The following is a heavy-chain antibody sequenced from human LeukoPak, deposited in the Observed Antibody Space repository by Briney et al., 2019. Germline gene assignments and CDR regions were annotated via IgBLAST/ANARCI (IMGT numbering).Heavy chain of an antibody. CDR2: IFYSGST. D-gene: IGHD3-3*01. CDR3: ARSGPYYDFWSGTRGAFDI. J-gene: IGHJ3*02. Sequence: SETLSLTCTVSGGSISSSSYFWSRIRQPPGKGLEWIGYIFYSGSTNYNPSLKGRVTISVDTSQNHFSLKLSSVTAADTAVYYCARSGPYYDFWSGTRGAFDIWGQGTMVTVSS. CDR1: GGSISSSSYF. V-gene: IGHV4-61*01.